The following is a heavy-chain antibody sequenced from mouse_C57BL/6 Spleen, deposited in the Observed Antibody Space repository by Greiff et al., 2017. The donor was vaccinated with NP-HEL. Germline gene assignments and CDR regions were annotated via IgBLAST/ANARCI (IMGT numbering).Heavy chain of an antibody. CDR2: INPSTGGT. Sequence: VQLQQSGPELVKPGASVKISCKASGYSFTGYYMNWVKQSPEKSLEWIGEINPSTGGTTYNQKFKAKATLTVDKSSSTAYMQLKSLTSEDSAVYYCARVHSNYDAMDYWGQGTSVTVSS. J-gene: IGHJ4*01. CDR1: GYSFTGYY. CDR3: ARVHSNYDAMDY. V-gene: IGHV1-42*01. D-gene: IGHD2-5*01.